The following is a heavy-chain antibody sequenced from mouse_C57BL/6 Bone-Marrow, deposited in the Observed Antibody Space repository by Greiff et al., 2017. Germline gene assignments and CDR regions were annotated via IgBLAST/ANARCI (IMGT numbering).Heavy chain of an antibody. CDR2: INPSSGYT. Sequence: VQLQQSGAELAKPGASVKLSCKASGYTFTSYWMHWVKQRPGQGLEWIGYINPSSGYTKYNQKFKDKATLTADKSSSTAYMELRSLTYEDSAVXSVDSIAGSRYVGYYFDDWGQGTTLTVSS. V-gene: IGHV1-7*01. CDR3: DSIAGSRYVGYYFDD. D-gene: IGHD1-1*01. CDR1: GYTFTSYW. J-gene: IGHJ2*01.